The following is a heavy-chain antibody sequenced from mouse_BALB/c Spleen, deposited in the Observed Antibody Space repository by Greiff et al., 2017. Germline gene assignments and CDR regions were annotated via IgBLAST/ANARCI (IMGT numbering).Heavy chain of an antibody. CDR2: IYPGDGDT. D-gene: IGHD1-1*01. CDR1: GYAFSSSW. Sequence: QVQLKQSGPELVKPGASVKISCKASGYAFSSSWMNWVKQRPGQGLEWIGRIYPGDGDTNYNGKFKGKATLTADKSSSTAYMQLSSLTSVDSAVYFCARWPYYGSSYNYWGQGTTLTVSS. CDR3: ARWPYYGSSYNY. J-gene: IGHJ2*01. V-gene: IGHV1-82*01.